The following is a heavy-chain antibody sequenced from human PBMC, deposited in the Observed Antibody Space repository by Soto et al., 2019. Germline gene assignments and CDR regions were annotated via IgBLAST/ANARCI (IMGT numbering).Heavy chain of an antibody. CDR3: ARDAYGDYYFDY. CDR2: ISYDGSNK. D-gene: IGHD4-17*01. J-gene: IGHJ4*02. CDR1: GFTFSSYA. Sequence: GGSLRLSCAASGFTFSSYAMHWVRQAPGKGLECVAVISYDGSNKYYADSVKGRFTISRDNSKNTLYLQMNSLRAEDTALYYCARDAYGDYYFDYWGQGTLVTVSS. V-gene: IGHV3-30-3*01.